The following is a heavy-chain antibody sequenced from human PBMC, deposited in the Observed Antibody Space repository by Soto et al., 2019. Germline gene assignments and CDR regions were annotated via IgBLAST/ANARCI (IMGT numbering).Heavy chain of an antibody. CDR3: AKDRRLAPIFYYYYGMDV. CDR2: IWYDGSNK. Sequence: RRLSCAASGFTFSSYGMHWVRQAPGKGLEWVAVIWYDGSNKYYADSVKGRFTISRDNSKNTLYLQMNSLRAEDTAVYYCAKDRRLAPIFYYYYGMDVWGQGTTVTVSS. V-gene: IGHV3-33*06. D-gene: IGHD3-3*01. J-gene: IGHJ6*02. CDR1: GFTFSSYG.